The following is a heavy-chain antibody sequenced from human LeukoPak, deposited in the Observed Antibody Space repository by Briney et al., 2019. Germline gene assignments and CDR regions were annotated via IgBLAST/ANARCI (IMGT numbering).Heavy chain of an antibody. CDR1: GYTFTSYG. D-gene: IGHD2-2*01. CDR2: INPNSGGT. Sequence: ASVKVSCKASGYTFTSYGISWVRQAPGQGLEWMGWINPNSGGTNYAQKFQGRVTVTRDTSISTAYMELSRLRSDDTAVYYCARGVVVPAASNLDYWSQGTLVTVSS. CDR3: ARGVVVPAASNLDY. V-gene: IGHV1-2*02. J-gene: IGHJ4*02.